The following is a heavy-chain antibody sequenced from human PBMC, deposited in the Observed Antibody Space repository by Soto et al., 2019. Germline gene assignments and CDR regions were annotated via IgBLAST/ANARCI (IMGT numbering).Heavy chain of an antibody. CDR1: GGSFSGYY. CDR3: AREPLWGSAKYFDY. CDR2: INHSGST. D-gene: IGHD7-27*01. V-gene: IGHV4-34*01. J-gene: IGHJ4*02. Sequence: PSETLSLTCAVYGGSFSGYYWSWIRQPPGKGLEWIGEINHSGSTNYNPSLKSRVTIPVDTSKNQFSLKLSSVTAADTAVYYCAREPLWGSAKYFDYWGQGTLVTVSS.